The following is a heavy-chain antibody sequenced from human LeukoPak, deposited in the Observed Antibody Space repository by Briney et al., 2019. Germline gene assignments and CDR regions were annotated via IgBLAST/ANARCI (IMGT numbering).Heavy chain of an antibody. D-gene: IGHD2-2*01. V-gene: IGHV1-69*13. J-gene: IGHJ6*02. Sequence: ASVKVSCKASGGTFSSYAISWVRQAPGQGLEWMGGIIPIFGTANYAQRFQGRVTITADESTSTAYMELSSLSSEDTAVYYCARECSSTSCTGDYYYGMDVWGQGTTVTVSS. CDR3: ARECSSTSCTGDYYYGMDV. CDR2: IIPIFGTA. CDR1: GGTFSSYA.